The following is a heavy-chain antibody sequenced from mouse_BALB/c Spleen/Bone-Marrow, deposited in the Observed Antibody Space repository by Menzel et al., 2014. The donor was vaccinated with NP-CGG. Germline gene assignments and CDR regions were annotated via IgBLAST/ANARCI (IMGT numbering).Heavy chain of an antibody. Sequence: EEQLVESGGGLVQPGGSLKLSCAASGFTFSSYGMSWVRQTPDKRLELVATINSNGGSTYYPDSVKGRFTISRDNAKNTLYLQVSSLKSEDTAMYYCARPYRYYFDYWGQGTTLTVSS. CDR1: GFTFSSYG. V-gene: IGHV5-6-3*01. D-gene: IGHD2-14*01. CDR3: ARPYRYYFDY. J-gene: IGHJ2*01. CDR2: INSNGGST.